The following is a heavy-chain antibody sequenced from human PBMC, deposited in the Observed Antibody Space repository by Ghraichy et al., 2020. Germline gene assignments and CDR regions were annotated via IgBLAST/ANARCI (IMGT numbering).Heavy chain of an antibody. Sequence: SCTVSGFSLNSSAMHWVRQSPGKGLEWLSIIGDNGARIYYADSVKGRFTISSDNSKNTLFLQMDSLRVEDTALYFCAKDFPVPPLRGGYFDYWGQGALVTVSS. CDR1: GFSLNSSA. CDR2: IGDNGARI. D-gene: IGHD2-15*01. CDR3: AKDFPVPPLRGGYFDY. V-gene: IGHV3-23*01. J-gene: IGHJ4*02.